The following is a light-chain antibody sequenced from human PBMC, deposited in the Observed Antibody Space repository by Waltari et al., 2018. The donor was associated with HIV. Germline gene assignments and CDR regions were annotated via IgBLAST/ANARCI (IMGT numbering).Light chain of an antibody. Sequence: QSALTQPRSVSGSPGQSVTISCTGTSSDVGDYNSVSWYQQHPGKAPKLMIYDVSTWPSGVPDRCSGSKSGNTASLTISGLQAEDEADYYCCSYAGTYTYVFGTGTKVTV. CDR2: DVS. V-gene: IGLV2-11*01. CDR1: SSDVGDYNS. CDR3: CSYAGTYTYV. J-gene: IGLJ1*01.